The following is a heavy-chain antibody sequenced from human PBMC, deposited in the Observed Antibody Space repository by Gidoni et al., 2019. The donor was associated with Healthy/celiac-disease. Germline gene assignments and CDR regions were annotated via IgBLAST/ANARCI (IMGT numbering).Heavy chain of an antibody. CDR3: ARLRGGSLFDY. CDR1: GGSISSSSYY. CDR2: IYYSGST. V-gene: IGHV4-39*01. Sequence: QLQLQESGPGLVKPSETLSLTCTVSGGSISSSSYYWGWIRQPPGKGLEWIGSIYYSGSTYYNPSLKIRVPISVDTSKNQFSLGLSSVTAADTAGYYCARLRGGSLFDYWGQGTLVTVSS. D-gene: IGHD3-10*01. J-gene: IGHJ4*02.